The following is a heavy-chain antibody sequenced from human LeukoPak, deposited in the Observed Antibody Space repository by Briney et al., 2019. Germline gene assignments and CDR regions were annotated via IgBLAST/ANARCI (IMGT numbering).Heavy chain of an antibody. V-gene: IGHV1-24*01. CDR3: ATRENVVAASYYYYYGMDV. CDR2: FDPEDGET. Sequence: ASVKVSCKVSGYTLTELSMHWVRQAPGKGLEWMGSFDPEDGETIYAQKFQGRVTMTEDTSTDTAYMELSSLRSEDTAVYYCATRENVVAASYYYYYGMDVWGKGTTVTVSS. J-gene: IGHJ6*04. D-gene: IGHD2-15*01. CDR1: GYTLTELS.